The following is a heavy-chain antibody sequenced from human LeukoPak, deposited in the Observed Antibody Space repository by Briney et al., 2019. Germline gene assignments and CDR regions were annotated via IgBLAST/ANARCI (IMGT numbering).Heavy chain of an antibody. D-gene: IGHD4-17*01. CDR3: ARVPAPSTPYGDDGDAFDI. CDR2: INPNSGGT. J-gene: IGHJ3*02. Sequence: ASVKVSCKASGYTFTGYYMHWVRQAPGQGLEWMGWINPNSGGTNYAQKFQGRVTMTRDTSISTAYMELSRLRSDDTAVYYCARVPAPSTPYGDDGDAFDIWGQGTMVTVSS. V-gene: IGHV1-2*02. CDR1: GYTFTGYY.